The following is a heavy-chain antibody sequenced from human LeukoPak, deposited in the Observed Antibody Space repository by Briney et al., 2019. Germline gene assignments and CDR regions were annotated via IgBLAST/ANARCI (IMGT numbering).Heavy chain of an antibody. CDR1: GFTFSSHG. J-gene: IGHJ4*02. CDR2: ISYDGSNT. Sequence: GGSLRLSCAASGFTFSSHGMHWVRQAPGKGLEWVAVISYDGSNTYYADSVKGRFTISRDNSKNTLYLQMNSLRAEDTAVYYCARGYLSSTRTDYFDYWGQGTLVTVSS. CDR3: ARGYLSSTRTDYFDY. D-gene: IGHD6-13*01. V-gene: IGHV3-30*03.